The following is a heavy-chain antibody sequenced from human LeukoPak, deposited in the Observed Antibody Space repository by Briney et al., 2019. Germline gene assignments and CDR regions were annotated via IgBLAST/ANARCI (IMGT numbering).Heavy chain of an antibody. CDR1: GFTFSSYS. CDR2: ISISSSII. D-gene: IGHD2-15*01. Sequence: GGSLRLSCAASGFTFSSYSMNWVRQAPGKGLEWISYISISSSIIYYADSVKGRFTISRDNAKNSLYLQMNSLRAEDTAVYYCAREPLTDCSGGNCYSRGFDYWGQGTLVTVSS. J-gene: IGHJ4*02. CDR3: AREPLTDCSGGNCYSRGFDY. V-gene: IGHV3-48*01.